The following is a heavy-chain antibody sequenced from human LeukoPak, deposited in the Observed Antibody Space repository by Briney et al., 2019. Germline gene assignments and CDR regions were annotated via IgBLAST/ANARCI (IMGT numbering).Heavy chain of an antibody. Sequence: GECLKISCKGSGYSFSTYWIGWVRQMPGKGLEWIWIIYPGDSDTRYSPTFQGQVTISVDKSINTAYLQWSSLWASDTAMYYCARRYQRGANPYYIEFWGQGTQVTVSS. J-gene: IGHJ4*02. CDR2: IYPGDSDT. CDR1: GYSFSTYW. CDR3: ARRYQRGANPYYIEF. D-gene: IGHD4/OR15-4a*01. V-gene: IGHV5-51*01.